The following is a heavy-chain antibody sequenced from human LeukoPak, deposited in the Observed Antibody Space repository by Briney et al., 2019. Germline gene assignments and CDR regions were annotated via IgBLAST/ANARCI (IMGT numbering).Heavy chain of an antibody. D-gene: IGHD6-19*01. V-gene: IGHV4-34*01. J-gene: IGHJ4*02. CDR1: GGSFSGYY. CDR2: INHSGST. Sequence: SETLSLTCAVYGGSFSGYYWSWIRQPPGKGLEWIGEINHSGSTNYNPSLKRRVPISVDTSKNQFSLKLSSVTAADTAVYYCARADSSGWYQFDYWGQGTLVTVSS. CDR3: ARADSSGWYQFDY.